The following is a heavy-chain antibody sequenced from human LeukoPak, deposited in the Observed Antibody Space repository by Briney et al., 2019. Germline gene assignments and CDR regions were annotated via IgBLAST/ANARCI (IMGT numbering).Heavy chain of an antibody. V-gene: IGHV3-74*01. Sequence: GESLRLSCVGTGFIFSRNWMHWVRQAPGKGLVWVSRINSDGSSTSYADSVKGRFTISRDNAKNTLYLQMHSLRVEDTAVYYCARAPPSNGYSYHFDIWGQGTMVTVSS. CDR1: GFIFSRNW. CDR3: ARAPPSNGYSYHFDI. CDR2: INSDGSST. J-gene: IGHJ3*02. D-gene: IGHD5-18*01.